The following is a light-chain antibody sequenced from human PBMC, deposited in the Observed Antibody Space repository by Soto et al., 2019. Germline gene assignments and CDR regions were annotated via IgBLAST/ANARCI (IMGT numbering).Light chain of an antibody. J-gene: IGKJ1*01. CDR1: QSVSSSY. V-gene: IGKV3-20*01. CDR2: GAS. CDR3: QQYGSSRT. Sequence: EYVLTQSPGTLSLSPGERATLSCRASQSVSSSYLAWYQQKPGQAPRLLIYGASSRATGIPDRFSGSGSGTDFTLTISRLEPEDFAVYYCQQYGSSRTFGQGAKADIK.